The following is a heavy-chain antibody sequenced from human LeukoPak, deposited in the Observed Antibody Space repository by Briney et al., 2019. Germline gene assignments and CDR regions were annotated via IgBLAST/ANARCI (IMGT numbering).Heavy chain of an antibody. J-gene: IGHJ5*02. CDR2: ISWNSGSI. CDR3: AKDSGSWYFNWFDP. D-gene: IGHD6-13*01. Sequence: PGGSLRLSCAASGFTFDDYAMHWVRQAPGKGLEWVSGISWNSGSIGYADSVKGRFTISRDNAKNSLYLQMNSLRAEDTALYYCAKDSGSWYFNWFDPWGQGTLVTVSP. V-gene: IGHV3-9*01. CDR1: GFTFDDYA.